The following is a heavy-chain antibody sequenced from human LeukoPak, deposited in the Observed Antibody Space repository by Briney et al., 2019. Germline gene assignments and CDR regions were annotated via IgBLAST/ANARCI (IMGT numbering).Heavy chain of an antibody. D-gene: IGHD4-17*01. V-gene: IGHV1-2*02. CDR2: INPNSGGT. CDR3: ARDPVYGDYNTHVAFDI. Sequence: ASVKVSCKASGYTFTGYYMHWVRQAPGQGLEWMGWINPNSGGTNYAQKFQGRVTMTRDTSISTAYMELSGLRSDDTAVYYCARDPVYGDYNTHVAFDIWGQGTMVTVSS. CDR1: GYTFTGYY. J-gene: IGHJ3*02.